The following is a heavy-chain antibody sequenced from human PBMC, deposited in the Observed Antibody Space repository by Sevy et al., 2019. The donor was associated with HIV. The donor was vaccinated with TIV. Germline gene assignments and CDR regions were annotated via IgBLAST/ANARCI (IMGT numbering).Heavy chain of an antibody. CDR3: ARGAEYSSGWYGY. Sequence: ASVKVSCKASGGTFSSYAISWVRQAPGQGLEWMGGIIPIFGTANCAQKFQGRVTITADESTSTAYMELSSLRSEDTAVYYCARGAEYSSGWYGYWGQGTLVTVSS. D-gene: IGHD6-19*01. CDR2: IIPIFGTA. CDR1: GGTFSSYA. J-gene: IGHJ4*02. V-gene: IGHV1-69*13.